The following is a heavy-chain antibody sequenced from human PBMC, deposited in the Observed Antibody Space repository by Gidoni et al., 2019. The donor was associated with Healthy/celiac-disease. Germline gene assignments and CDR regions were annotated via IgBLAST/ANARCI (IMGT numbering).Heavy chain of an antibody. V-gene: IGHV3-48*02. Sequence: EVQLVESGGGLVQPGGSLRLSCAASGFTFSSYSMNWVRQAPGKGLEWVSYISSSSSTIYYADSVKGRFTISRDNAKNSLYLQMNSLRDEDTAVYYCARGPKPRAIAAAGTCYWGQGTLVTVSS. CDR2: ISSSSSTI. CDR3: ARGPKPRAIAAAGTCY. J-gene: IGHJ4*02. CDR1: GFTFSSYS. D-gene: IGHD6-13*01.